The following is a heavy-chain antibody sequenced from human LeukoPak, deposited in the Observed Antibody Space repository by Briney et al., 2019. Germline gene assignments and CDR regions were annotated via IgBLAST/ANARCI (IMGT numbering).Heavy chain of an antibody. J-gene: IGHJ4*02. D-gene: IGHD1-7*01. Sequence: GGSLRLPCAVSGFPVDSHYMPWVRKAPGKGLQWVSVIYRDGSTYYAGSVEGRFTISRDNSKNTLHLQMNSLSTEDTAVYYCAQLPSDWGQGTLVTVSS. CDR1: GFPVDSHY. CDR3: AQLPSD. V-gene: IGHV3-66*02. CDR2: IYRDGST.